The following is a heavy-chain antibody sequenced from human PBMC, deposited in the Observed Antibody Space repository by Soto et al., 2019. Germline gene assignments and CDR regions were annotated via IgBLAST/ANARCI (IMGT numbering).Heavy chain of an antibody. D-gene: IGHD3-10*01. CDR1: GFTFSSYW. J-gene: IGHJ6*03. V-gene: IGHV3-7*04. CDR3: QREAGGCVPYNYGSGSYYTNLYYCYDYRDV. Sequence: EVQLVESGGGLVQPGGSLRLSCAASGFTFSSYWMSWVRQAPGKGLEWVANIKQDGSEKYYVASVKGRFTITRDNAKNSRYVRMNSLRAEDKAVYYGQREAGGCVPYNYGSGSYYTNLYYCYDYRDVGGKGTTVTVSS. CDR2: IKQDGSEK.